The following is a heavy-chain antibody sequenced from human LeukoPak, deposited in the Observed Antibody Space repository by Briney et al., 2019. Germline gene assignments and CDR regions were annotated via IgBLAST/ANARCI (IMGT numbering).Heavy chain of an antibody. D-gene: IGHD3-22*01. Sequence: GGSLRLSCAASGFTFSSYTMSWVRQGPGKGLVWVSRINSDGTTTTYADSVKGRFTISRDNAKNTLYLQMNSLRDDDTAVYYCARGGYYWDDAFDIWGQGTMVTVSS. CDR1: GFTFSSYT. CDR2: INSDGTTT. V-gene: IGHV3-74*01. CDR3: ARGGYYWDDAFDI. J-gene: IGHJ3*02.